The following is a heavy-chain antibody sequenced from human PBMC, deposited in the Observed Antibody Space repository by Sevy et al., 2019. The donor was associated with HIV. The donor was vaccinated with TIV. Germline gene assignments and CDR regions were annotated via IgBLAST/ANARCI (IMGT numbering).Heavy chain of an antibody. V-gene: IGHV3-48*02. J-gene: IGHJ6*02. CDR2: ISSSSSTI. Sequence: GGSLRLSCAASGFTFSSYSMNWVRQAPGKGLEWVSYISSSSSTIYYADSVKGRFTISRDNAKNSLYPQMNSLRDEDTVVCYCARDREEYYGSGSYYSPPLYYYGMDVWGQGTTVTVSS. D-gene: IGHD3-10*01. CDR1: GFTFSSYS. CDR3: ARDREEYYGSGSYYSPPLYYYGMDV.